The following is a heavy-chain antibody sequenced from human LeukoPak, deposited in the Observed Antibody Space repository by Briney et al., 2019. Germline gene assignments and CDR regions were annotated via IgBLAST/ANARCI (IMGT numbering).Heavy chain of an antibody. CDR1: GFTVTSNY. Sequence: GGSLRLSCAASGFTVTSNYMSWVRQAPGKGLEWVSLIYSGGSTYYADSVKGRFTISRDNSRNTVYLQMNSLRADDTAMYYCARDCSAGSCNPGDYWGQGTLVTVSS. V-gene: IGHV3-53*01. CDR3: ARDCSAGSCNPGDY. D-gene: IGHD2-15*01. J-gene: IGHJ4*02. CDR2: IYSGGST.